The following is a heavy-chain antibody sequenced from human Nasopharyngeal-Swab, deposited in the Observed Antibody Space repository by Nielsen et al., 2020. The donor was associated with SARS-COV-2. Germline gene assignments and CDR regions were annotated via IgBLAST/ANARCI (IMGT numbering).Heavy chain of an antibody. Sequence: WVRQAPGQGLEWMGWINTSTGNPTYAQGFTGRFVFSLDTSVSTAYLQISSLKAEDTAVYYCARRYYYGSGSYPSGFDYWGQGTLVTVSS. V-gene: IGHV7-4-1*02. CDR3: ARRYYYGSGSYPSGFDY. J-gene: IGHJ4*02. D-gene: IGHD3-10*01. CDR2: INTSTGNP.